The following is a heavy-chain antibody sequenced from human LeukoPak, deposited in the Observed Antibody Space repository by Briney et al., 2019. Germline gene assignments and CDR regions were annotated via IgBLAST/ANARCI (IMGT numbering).Heavy chain of an antibody. Sequence: SETLSLTCAVSGGSISSGGYSWSWIRQPPGKGLEWIGYIYHSGSTYYNPSLKSRVTISVDRSKNQFSLKLSSVTAADTAVYYCARSKTTRRGIAAAGTMDFDYWGQGTLVTVSS. D-gene: IGHD6-13*01. CDR2: IYHSGST. V-gene: IGHV4-30-2*01. CDR1: GGSISSGGYS. J-gene: IGHJ4*02. CDR3: ARSKTTRRGIAAAGTMDFDY.